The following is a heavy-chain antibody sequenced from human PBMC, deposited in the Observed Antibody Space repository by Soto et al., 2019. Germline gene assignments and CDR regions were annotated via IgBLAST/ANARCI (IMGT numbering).Heavy chain of an antibody. CDR1: SGPSSSHN. J-gene: IGHJ6*02. D-gene: IGHD1-1*01. CDR2: VYYTGGT. CDR3: VRQGIGNLHGLVDV. V-gene: IGHV4-59*08. Sequence: QVQLQQSGPGLVKPSETLSLTCTVSSGPSSSHNWGWIRQPPGRGLEWIGYVYYTGGTSYNPSLKRRVTISAASSTNHISLTLSSVTAADTAVYYCVRQGIGNLHGLVDVWGQGTTVSVSS.